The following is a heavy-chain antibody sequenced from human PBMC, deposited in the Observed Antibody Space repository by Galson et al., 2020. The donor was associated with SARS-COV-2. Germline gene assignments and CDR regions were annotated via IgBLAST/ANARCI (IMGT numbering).Heavy chain of an antibody. Sequence: ASVKVSCEASGYTFINLGITWVRQAPGQGLEWMGWIATHNGDTNYAQKFRGRISMTADTSTSTAYMELRSLRSDDTAMYYCVRGPDRYFGAGSYYAFGYWGQGALVTVSS. CDR3: VRGPDRYFGAGSYYAFGY. D-gene: IGHD3-10*01. J-gene: IGHJ4*02. CDR1: GYTFINLG. V-gene: IGHV1-18*01. CDR2: IATHNGDT.